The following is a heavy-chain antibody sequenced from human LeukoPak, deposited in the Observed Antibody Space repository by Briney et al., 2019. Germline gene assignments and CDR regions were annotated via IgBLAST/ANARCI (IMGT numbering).Heavy chain of an antibody. CDR2: INHSGST. D-gene: IGHD5-18*01. CDR1: GGSFSGYY. CDR3: ARRGRGYSYGYRGNWFDP. V-gene: IGHV4-34*01. Sequence: SETLSLTCAVYGGSFSGYYWSWIRQPPGKGLEWIGEINHSGSTNYNPSLKSRVTISVGTSKNQFSLKLSSVTAADTAVYYCARRGRGYSYGYRGNWFDPWGQGTLVTVSS. J-gene: IGHJ5*02.